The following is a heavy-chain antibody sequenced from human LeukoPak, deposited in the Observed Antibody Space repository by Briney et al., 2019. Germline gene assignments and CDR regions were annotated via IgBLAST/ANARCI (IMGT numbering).Heavy chain of an antibody. D-gene: IGHD5-18*01. Sequence: PSETLSLTCTVSGGSITDYYWGWIRQPPGKGLEWIGYDYYSGSSNYNPSLKSRVTISVDTSKNQFSLKLSSVTAADTAVYYCARESLQRYSYGSHDYWGQGTLVTVSS. CDR3: ARESLQRYSYGSHDY. CDR1: GGSITDYY. J-gene: IGHJ4*02. CDR2: DYYSGSS. V-gene: IGHV4-59*12.